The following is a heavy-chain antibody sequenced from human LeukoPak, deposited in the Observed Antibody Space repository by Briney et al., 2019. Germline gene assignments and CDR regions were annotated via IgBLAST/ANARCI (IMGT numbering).Heavy chain of an antibody. CDR2: INPNSGGT. CDR1: GYTFTDYY. Sequence: GASVKVSCKASGYTFTDYYMHWVRQAPGQGIEWMGWINPNSGGTNYAQKFQGRVTMTRDTSISTAFMELSRLRSDDTAVYFCARAYSSSWYFNWFDPWGQGTQVTVSS. CDR3: ARAYSSSWYFNWFDP. V-gene: IGHV1-2*02. J-gene: IGHJ5*02. D-gene: IGHD6-13*01.